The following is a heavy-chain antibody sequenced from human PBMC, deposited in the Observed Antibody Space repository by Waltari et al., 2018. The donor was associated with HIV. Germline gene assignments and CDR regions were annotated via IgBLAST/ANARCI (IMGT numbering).Heavy chain of an antibody. CDR1: GFSCSTAC. V-gene: IGHV3-15*01. J-gene: IGHJ4*02. CDR2: IKSKTDGGTR. CDR3: TTDGDLYFDY. Sequence: ELQLVESGGGLVKPGGSLRLSCAASGFSCSTACLHWVRQAPGKGLEWVGRIKSKTDGGTRDYAAPVKGRFTISRDDSKNTLYLQMNSLKTEDTAVYYCTTDGDLYFDYWGQGTLVTVSS. D-gene: IGHD7-27*01.